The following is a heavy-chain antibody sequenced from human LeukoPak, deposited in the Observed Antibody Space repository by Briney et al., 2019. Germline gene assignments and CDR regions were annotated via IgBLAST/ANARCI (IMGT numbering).Heavy chain of an antibody. Sequence: GSSVTVSCKASGGTFSSYAISWVRQAPVQGLEWVGGIIPIFGTANYPQKFQGRVTITTDESTSTAYMELSSLRSEDTAVYYCARGTNCTNGVCYNWFDPWGQGTLVTVSS. CDR2: IIPIFGTA. J-gene: IGHJ5*02. V-gene: IGHV1-69*05. CDR3: ARGTNCTNGVCYNWFDP. CDR1: GGTFSSYA. D-gene: IGHD2-8*01.